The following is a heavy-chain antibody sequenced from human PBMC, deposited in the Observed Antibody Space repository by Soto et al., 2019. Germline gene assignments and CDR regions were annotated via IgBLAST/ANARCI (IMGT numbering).Heavy chain of an antibody. CDR2: IYHTGST. J-gene: IGHJ3*02. CDR1: GGSISSGGYS. Sequence: QLQLQESGSGLVKPSQTLSLTCAVSGGSISSGGYSWSWIRQPPGKGLAWIGHIYHTGSTYYNPSLKSRVTISVDRSKNQCSLKLSSVTAADTAVYYCARGGWLRYAFAIWGRGTMVTVSS. D-gene: IGHD5-12*01. V-gene: IGHV4-30-2*01. CDR3: ARGGWLRYAFAI.